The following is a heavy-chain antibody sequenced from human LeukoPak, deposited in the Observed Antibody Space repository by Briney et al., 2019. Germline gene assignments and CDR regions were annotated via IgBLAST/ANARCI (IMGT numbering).Heavy chain of an antibody. CDR2: IKQDGSEK. CDR1: GFNLRGNA. Sequence: PGGSLRLSCAASGFNLRGNALQWIRQAPGKGLEWVANIKQDGSEKYYVDSVKGRFTISRDNAKNSLYLQMNSLRAEDTAVYYCAREAAAGGLDYWGQGTLVTVSS. D-gene: IGHD6-13*01. V-gene: IGHV3-7*01. J-gene: IGHJ4*02. CDR3: AREAAAGGLDY.